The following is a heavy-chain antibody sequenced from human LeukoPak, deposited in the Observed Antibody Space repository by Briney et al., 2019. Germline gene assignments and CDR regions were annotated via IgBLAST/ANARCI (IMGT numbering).Heavy chain of an antibody. D-gene: IGHD6-13*01. CDR1: GGTFSSYA. CDR2: IIPIFNIA. Sequence: SVKVSCKASGGTFSSYAISWVRQAPGQGLEWMGGIIPIFNIANYAQKFQGRVTITADKSTSTAYMELSSLRSEDTAVYYCAREVKQQGYFDYWGQGTLVTVSS. V-gene: IGHV1-69*17. CDR3: AREVKQQGYFDY. J-gene: IGHJ4*02.